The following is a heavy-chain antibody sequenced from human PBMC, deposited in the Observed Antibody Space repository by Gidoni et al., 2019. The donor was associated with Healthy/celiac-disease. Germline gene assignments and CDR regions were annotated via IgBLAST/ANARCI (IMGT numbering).Heavy chain of an antibody. CDR2: ISGSGVST. CDR1: GSPFSSYA. Sequence: EVQLLESGGGLVQLGGSLRSSCAATGSPFSSYAMSWVRQAPGKGLEWVSAISGSGVSTYYADSVKCRFTISRDNYKNTLYLQMNSLRAEDTAVYYCAKDRVGANDAFDICGQGTMFTVSS. CDR3: AKDRVGANDAFDI. J-gene: IGHJ3*02. D-gene: IGHD1-26*01. V-gene: IGHV3-23*01.